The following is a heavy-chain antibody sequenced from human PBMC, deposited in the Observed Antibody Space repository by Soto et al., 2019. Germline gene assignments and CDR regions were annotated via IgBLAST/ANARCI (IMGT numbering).Heavy chain of an antibody. CDR1: GFTFSSYG. V-gene: IGHV3-33*01. Sequence: GGSLRLSCAASGFTFSSYGMHWVRQAPGKGLEWVAVIWYDGSNKYYADSVKGRFTISRDNSKNTLYLQMNSLRAEDTAVYYCARDWGDVYNSGFDYWGQGTLVTVSS. CDR3: ARDWGDVYNSGFDY. J-gene: IGHJ4*02. D-gene: IGHD3-10*01. CDR2: IWYDGSNK.